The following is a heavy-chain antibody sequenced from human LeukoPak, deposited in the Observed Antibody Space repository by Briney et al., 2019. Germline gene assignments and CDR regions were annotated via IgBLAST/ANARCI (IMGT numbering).Heavy chain of an antibody. Sequence: GRSLRLSCAASGFIFRNYGRHWARQAPGKGLEWVAVISIDGTEKYYAESVKGRFTISRDNSKNTLYLQMNSLRGDDTAVYYCANPQSRGYDYLDYWGQGTMVTVSS. CDR3: ANPQSRGYDYLDY. CDR2: ISIDGTEK. J-gene: IGHJ4*02. V-gene: IGHV3-30*18. CDR1: GFIFRNYG. D-gene: IGHD5-12*01.